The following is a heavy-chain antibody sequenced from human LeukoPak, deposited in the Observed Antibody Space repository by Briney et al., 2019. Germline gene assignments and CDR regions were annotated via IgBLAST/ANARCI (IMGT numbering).Heavy chain of an antibody. CDR2: ISGSGGST. V-gene: IGHV3-23*01. CDR3: AKDQGGSRFFDY. D-gene: IGHD1-26*01. J-gene: IGHJ4*02. CDR1: GFTFSSYW. Sequence: GGSLRLSCAASGFTFSSYWMSWVRQAPGKGLEWVSAISGSGGSTYYADSVKGRFTISRDNSKNTLYLQMNSLRAEDTAVYYCAKDQGGSRFFDYWGQGTLVTVS.